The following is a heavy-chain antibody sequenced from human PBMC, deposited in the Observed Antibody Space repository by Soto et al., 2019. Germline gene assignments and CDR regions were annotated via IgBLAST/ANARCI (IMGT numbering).Heavy chain of an antibody. CDR3: ARDHRSNGGWLDP. CDR2: IYYSGST. Sequence: QVQLQESGPGLVKPSQTLSLTCTVSGGSISSGGYYWTWIRQYPGKGLEWIGYIYYSGSTHYNPSLKTRVXXSXDXXKNQFSLKLSSVIVADTAVYYWARDHRSNGGWLDPWGQGTLVTVSS. CDR1: GGSISSGGYY. V-gene: IGHV4-31*03. D-gene: IGHD4-4*01. J-gene: IGHJ5*02.